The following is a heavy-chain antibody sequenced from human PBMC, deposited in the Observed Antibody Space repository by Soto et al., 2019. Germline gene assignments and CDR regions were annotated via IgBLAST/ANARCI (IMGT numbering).Heavy chain of an antibody. CDR3: ARESNQYSSSWYNWFDP. Sequence: QVQLVESGGGVVQPGRSLRLSCAASGFTFSSYGMHWVRQAPGKGLEWVAVIWYDGSNKYYADSVKGRFTISRDNSKNTLYLQMNSLRAEDTAVYYCARESNQYSSSWYNWFDPWGHGTLVTVSP. CDR1: GFTFSSYG. D-gene: IGHD6-13*01. J-gene: IGHJ5*02. V-gene: IGHV3-33*01. CDR2: IWYDGSNK.